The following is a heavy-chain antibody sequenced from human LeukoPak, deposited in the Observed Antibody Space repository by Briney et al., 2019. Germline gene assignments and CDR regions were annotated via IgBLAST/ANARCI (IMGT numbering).Heavy chain of an antibody. CDR2: IDHSGGT. CDR3: ARLLGNYYFYMDV. D-gene: IGHD7-27*01. CDR1: DYSASSVYF. Sequence: SSETLSLTCTVSDYSASSVYFWGWIRQPPGKGLEWVGHIDHSGGTSFNTSLKSRLTISTDRSKNKFSLNLSSLTAADTAVYFCARLLGNYYFYMDVWGKGTTVTVSS. V-gene: IGHV4-38-2*02. J-gene: IGHJ6*03.